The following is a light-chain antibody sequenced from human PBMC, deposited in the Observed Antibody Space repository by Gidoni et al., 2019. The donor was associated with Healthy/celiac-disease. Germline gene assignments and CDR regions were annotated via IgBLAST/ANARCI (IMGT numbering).Light chain of an antibody. Sequence: EIVLTQSPATLSLSPGERATLPCRASQSVSSYLAWYQQKPGQAPRLLIYDASNRATGIPARFSGSGSGTDFTLTIRSLEPEDFAVYYCQQRSNWPPNTFGQGTRLEIK. CDR1: QSVSSY. J-gene: IGKJ5*01. CDR2: DAS. V-gene: IGKV3-11*01. CDR3: QQRSNWPPNT.